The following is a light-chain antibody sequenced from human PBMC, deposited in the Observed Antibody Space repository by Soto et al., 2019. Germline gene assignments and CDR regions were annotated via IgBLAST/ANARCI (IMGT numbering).Light chain of an antibody. CDR1: QSISIW. Sequence: DIHMTQSPSTLSASVGDRVTITCRASQSISIWLAWYQQKPGKAPNRLIYKTSSLESGVPSRFSGSGSGTEFTLTISSLQPDDFATYYSQHYNDYSWTFGQGTKVEIK. CDR2: KTS. J-gene: IGKJ1*01. V-gene: IGKV1-5*03. CDR3: QHYNDYSWT.